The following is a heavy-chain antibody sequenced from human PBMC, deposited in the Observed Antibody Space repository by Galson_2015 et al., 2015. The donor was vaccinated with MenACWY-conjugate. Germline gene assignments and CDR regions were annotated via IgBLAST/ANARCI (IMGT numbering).Heavy chain of an antibody. J-gene: IGHJ5*02. D-gene: IGHD1-26*01. Sequence: CSWIRLPPGRGLEWIGYMYYSETPHYNPSLRGRVTMSVDTSRNQFSLTLSFVTAADTAVYYCASGGSYPRRFLNWFDPWGQGTLVTVSS. V-gene: IGHV4-59*01. CDR3: ASGGSYPRRFLNWFDP. CDR2: MYYSETP.